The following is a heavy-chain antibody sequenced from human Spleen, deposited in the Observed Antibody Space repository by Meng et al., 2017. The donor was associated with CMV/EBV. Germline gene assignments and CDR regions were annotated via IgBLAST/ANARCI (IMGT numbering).Heavy chain of an antibody. Sequence: SETLSLTCTVSGGSISSYYWSWIRQPPGKGLEWIGYICYSGSTTYNSSLKSRVTISVDTSKNQFSLKLSSVTAADTAVYYCARVYASSSSGGYSYFYGMDVWGQGTTVTVSS. J-gene: IGHJ6*02. D-gene: IGHD6-6*01. CDR2: ICYSGST. CDR1: GGSISSYY. CDR3: ARVYASSSSGGYSYFYGMDV. V-gene: IGHV4-59*01.